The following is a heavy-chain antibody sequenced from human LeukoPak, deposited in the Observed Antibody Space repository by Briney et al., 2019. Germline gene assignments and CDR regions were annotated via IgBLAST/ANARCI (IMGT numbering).Heavy chain of an antibody. J-gene: IGHJ6*03. Sequence: NPGGSLRLSCAASGFTFSSYSMNWVRQAPGKGLEWVSSISSSSSYIYYADSVKGRFTISRDNAKNSLYLQMNSLRAEDTAVYYCARVLLLTWWGYYYMDVWGKGTTVTVSS. CDR1: GFTFSSYS. CDR3: ARVLLLTWWGYYYMDV. V-gene: IGHV3-21*01. CDR2: ISSSSSYI. D-gene: IGHD2-15*01.